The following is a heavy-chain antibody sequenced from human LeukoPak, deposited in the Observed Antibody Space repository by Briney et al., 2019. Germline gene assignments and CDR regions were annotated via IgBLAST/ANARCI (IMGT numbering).Heavy chain of an antibody. CDR3: ARLNFGDDY. V-gene: IGHV3-66*01. CDR2: IYGSTSA. D-gene: IGHD4-17*01. Sequence: GSLRLSCAASGFTVSSNYINWVRQAPGKGLEWVSLIYGSTSADYADSVKGRFTISRDTSMNTAYLQMNSLRAEDTAVYYCARLNFGDDYWGQGTLVTVSS. CDR1: GFTVSSNY. J-gene: IGHJ4*02.